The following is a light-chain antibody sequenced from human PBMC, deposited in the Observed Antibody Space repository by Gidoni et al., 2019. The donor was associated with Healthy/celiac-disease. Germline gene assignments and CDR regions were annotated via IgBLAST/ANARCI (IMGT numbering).Light chain of an antibody. CDR1: QSISSY. CDR3: QQSYSTLLT. CDR2: AAS. V-gene: IGKV1-39*01. J-gene: IGKJ4*01. Sequence: DIQMTQSPSPLSASVGDRVTITCRASQSISSYLNWYQQKPGKAPKLLIYAASSLQSGGPSRFSGSGSGTDFTLTISSLQPEDFATYYCQQSYSTLLTFGGGTKVEIK.